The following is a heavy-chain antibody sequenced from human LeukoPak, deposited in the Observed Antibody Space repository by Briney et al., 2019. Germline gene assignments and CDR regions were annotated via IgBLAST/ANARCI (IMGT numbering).Heavy chain of an antibody. J-gene: IGHJ4*02. CDR1: GVSVGSGSYY. CDR3: ARDRETYSGYDSGIDY. D-gene: IGHD5-12*01. V-gene: IGHV4-61*01. Sequence: SETLSLTCTVSGVSVGSGSYYWSWIRQPPGKGLEWIGYIYYSGSTNYNPSLKSRVTISVDTSKSQFSLKLSSVTAADTAVYYCARDRETYSGYDSGIDYWGQGTLVTVSS. CDR2: IYYSGST.